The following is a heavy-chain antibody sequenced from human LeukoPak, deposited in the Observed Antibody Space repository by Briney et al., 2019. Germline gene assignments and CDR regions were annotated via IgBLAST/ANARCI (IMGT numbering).Heavy chain of an antibody. CDR1: GYRFTSYW. Sequence: GESLKISCKGSGYRFTSYWISWVRQMPGKGLEWMGRIDPSDSYTNYSPSFQGHVTISADKSISTAYLQWSSLKASDTAMYYCARRHGSGWYAFDYWGQGTLVTVSS. V-gene: IGHV5-10-1*01. CDR2: IDPSDSYT. J-gene: IGHJ4*02. CDR3: ARRHGSGWYAFDY. D-gene: IGHD6-19*01.